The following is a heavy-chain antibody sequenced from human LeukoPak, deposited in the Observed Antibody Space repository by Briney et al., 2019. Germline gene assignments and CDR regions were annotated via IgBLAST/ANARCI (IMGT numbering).Heavy chain of an antibody. CDR2: ISYDGSNK. CDR1: GFTFSSYA. Sequence: PGGSLRLSCAASGFTFSSYAMHWVRQAPGKGLEWVAFISYDGSNKYYADSVKGRFTISRDNPKNLLFLQINSLRVEDTAVYYCARETPRRGETRDGYRWGQGTLVTVSS. CDR3: ARETPRRGETRDGYR. J-gene: IGHJ4*02. V-gene: IGHV3-30-3*01. D-gene: IGHD5-24*01.